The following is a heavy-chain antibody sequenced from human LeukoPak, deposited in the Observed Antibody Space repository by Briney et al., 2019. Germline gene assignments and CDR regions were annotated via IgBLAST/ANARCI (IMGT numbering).Heavy chain of an antibody. D-gene: IGHD2-2*01. CDR3: ARDGLYCSSTNCYLDY. CDR2: IIGDGSST. Sequence: GGSLRLSCAASGFTFSNYWMHWVRQAPGKGLVWVSRIIGDGSSTNYADSVKGRFTISRDNAKSSLYLQMNSLRAEDTAVYYCARDGLYCSSTNCYLDYWGQGTLVTVSS. J-gene: IGHJ4*02. CDR1: GFTFSNYW. V-gene: IGHV3-74*01.